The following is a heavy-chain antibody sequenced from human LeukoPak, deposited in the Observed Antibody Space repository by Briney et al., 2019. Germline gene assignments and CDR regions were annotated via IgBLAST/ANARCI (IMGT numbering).Heavy chain of an antibody. Sequence: TGGSLRLSCAASGFTFNRYWMSWVRQAPGKGLEWVGRILSKTDGGTTDYPAPVQGRFTISRDDSKNTLYLQMNSLKTEDTAVYYCATYWVGAFGIWGQGTMVTVSS. CDR1: GFTFNRYW. J-gene: IGHJ3*02. CDR3: ATYWVGAFGI. V-gene: IGHV3-15*01. CDR2: ILSKTDGGTT. D-gene: IGHD2-8*02.